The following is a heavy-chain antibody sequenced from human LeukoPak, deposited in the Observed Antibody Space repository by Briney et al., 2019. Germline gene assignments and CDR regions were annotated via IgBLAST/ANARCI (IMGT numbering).Heavy chain of an antibody. V-gene: IGHV3-23*01. D-gene: IGHD3-3*01. CDR1: GFTFSSYE. CDR2: ISGSGGST. Sequence: GGSLRLSCAASGFTFSSYEMNWVRQAPGKGLEWVSAISGSGGSTYYADSVKGRFTISRDNSKNTLYLQMNSLRAEDTAVYYCAKDTVDDFWSGYYKDWFDPWGQGTLVTVSS. CDR3: AKDTVDDFWSGYYKDWFDP. J-gene: IGHJ5*02.